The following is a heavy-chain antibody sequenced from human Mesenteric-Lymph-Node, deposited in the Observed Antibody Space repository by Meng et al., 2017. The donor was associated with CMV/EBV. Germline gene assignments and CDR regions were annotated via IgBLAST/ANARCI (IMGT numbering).Heavy chain of an antibody. D-gene: IGHD4-11*01. CDR3: ARHSAMTSVSLGA. CDR1: GGSFSGYY. V-gene: IGHV4-34*01. J-gene: IGHJ5*02. CDR2: INHSGST. Sequence: SETLSLTCAVYGGSFSGYYWSWIRQPPGKGLEWIGEINHSGSTNYNPSLKSRVTISVDTSKNQFSLQLSTVTAAETAVYYCARHSAMTSVSLGAWGQGTLVTVSS.